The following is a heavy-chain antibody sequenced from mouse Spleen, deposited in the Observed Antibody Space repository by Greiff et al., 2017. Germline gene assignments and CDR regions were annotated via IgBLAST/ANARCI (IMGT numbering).Heavy chain of an antibody. V-gene: IGHV1-53*01. CDR1: GYTFTSYW. CDR2: INPSNGGT. J-gene: IGHJ2*01. CDR3: ARGYRYDRGDY. Sequence: QVQLQQPGTELVKPGASVKLSCKASGYTFTSYWMHWVKQRPGQGLEWIGNINPSNGGTNYNQKFKDKATLTADKSSSTAYMQLSSLTSEDSAVYYCARGYRYDRGDYWGQGTTLTVSS. D-gene: IGHD2-14*01.